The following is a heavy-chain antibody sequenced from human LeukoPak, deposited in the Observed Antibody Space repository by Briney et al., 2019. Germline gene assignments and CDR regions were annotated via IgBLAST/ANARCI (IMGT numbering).Heavy chain of an antibody. J-gene: IGHJ4*02. D-gene: IGHD1-26*01. CDR1: GFTFDDYG. CDR3: ARISGSSMRFDY. V-gene: IGHV3-20*04. CDR2: INWNGGST. Sequence: PGGSLRLSCAASGFTFDDYGMSWVRQAPGKGLEWVSGINWNGGSTGYADSVKGRFTISRDNAKNSLYLQMNNLRAEDTALCYCARISGSSMRFDYWGQGTLVTVSS.